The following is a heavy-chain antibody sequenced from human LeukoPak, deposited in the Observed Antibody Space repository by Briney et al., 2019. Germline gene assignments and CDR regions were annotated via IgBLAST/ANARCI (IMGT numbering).Heavy chain of an antibody. CDR3: ARDPRTIVGASYWYFDL. Sequence: PSETLSLSCTVSGAAVSSYYWSWIRQPPGKGLEWIGFIYYSGSTNYGPSLKSRVTISVDTSKNQFSLKLNSVTAADAAVYYCARDPRTIVGASYWYFDLWGRGTMVTVSS. CDR2: IYYSGST. CDR1: GAAVSSYY. D-gene: IGHD1-26*01. J-gene: IGHJ2*01. V-gene: IGHV4-59*02.